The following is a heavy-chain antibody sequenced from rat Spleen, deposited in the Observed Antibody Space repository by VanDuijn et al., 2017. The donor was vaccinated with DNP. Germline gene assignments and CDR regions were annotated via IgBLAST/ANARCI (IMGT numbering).Heavy chain of an antibody. V-gene: IGHV2-30*01. CDR2: IWTGGST. Sequence: QVQLKESGPGLVQPSQTLSLACTVSGFSLTSYHVHWVRQPSGKGLEWMGVIWTGGSTEYNSGLKSRLSINRDTSKSQVFLKMNSLQTEDTATYYCARAYYGYKAYFDYWGQGVMVTVSS. CDR1: GFSLTSYH. CDR3: ARAYYGYKAYFDY. J-gene: IGHJ2*01. D-gene: IGHD1-9*01.